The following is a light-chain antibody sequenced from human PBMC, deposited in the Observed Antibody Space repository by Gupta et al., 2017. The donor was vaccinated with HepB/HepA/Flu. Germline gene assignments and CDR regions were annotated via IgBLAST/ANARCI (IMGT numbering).Light chain of an antibody. V-gene: IGKV1-16*01. CDR1: QDINNH. CDR3: QQYNNYPLT. Sequence: DTQLTQSPSSVSASVGDRVIITCRASQDINNHLAWFQRKPGEAPKSLIYAASSLKSGVPSRFSGSASGTEFTLTISSLQPEDFGTYYCQQYNNYPLTFGQGTQVEIK. CDR2: AAS. J-gene: IGKJ1*01.